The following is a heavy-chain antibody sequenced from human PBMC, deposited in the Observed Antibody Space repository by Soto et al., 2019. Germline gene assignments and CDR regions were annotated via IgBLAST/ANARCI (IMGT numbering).Heavy chain of an antibody. J-gene: IGHJ4*02. CDR1: GGSISSGGYY. CDR3: ARRDSGDYEDY. V-gene: IGHV4-31*03. CDR2: IYYSGST. D-gene: IGHD4-17*01. Sequence: TLSLTCTVSGGSISSGGYYWSWIRQHPGKGLEWIGYIYYSGSTYYNPSLKSRVTISVDTSKNQFSLKLSSVTAADTAVYYCARRDSGDYEDYWGQGTLVTVSS.